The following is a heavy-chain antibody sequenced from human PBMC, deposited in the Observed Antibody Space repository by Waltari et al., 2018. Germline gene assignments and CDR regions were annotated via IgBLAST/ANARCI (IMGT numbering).Heavy chain of an antibody. CDR2: IYHSVST. V-gene: IGHV4-4*02. Sequence: QVQLQESGPGLVKPSGTLSLTCAVSGGSISSSNWWSWVRQPPGKGLEWIGEIYHSVSTNYNPSLKRRVTISVDKSKNQFSLKLSSVTAADTAVYYCARGRGYSGYDFGLGYWGQGTLVTVSS. CDR3: ARGRGYSGYDFGLGY. CDR1: GGSISSSNW. J-gene: IGHJ4*02. D-gene: IGHD5-12*01.